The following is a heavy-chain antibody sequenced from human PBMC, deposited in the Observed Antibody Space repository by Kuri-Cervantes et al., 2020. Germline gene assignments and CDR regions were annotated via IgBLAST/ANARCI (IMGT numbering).Heavy chain of an antibody. CDR1: GYTLTELS. D-gene: IGHD5-18*01. J-gene: IGHJ6*02. CDR3: AESSGYSYGYSYYYGMDV. V-gene: IGHV1-2*02. CDR2: INPNSGGT. Sequence: ASVKVSCKVSGYTLTELSMHWVRQAPGQGLEWMGWINPNSGGTKYAQKFQGRVTMTRDTSTSTVYMELSSLRSDDTAVYYCAESSGYSYGYSYYYGMDVWGQGTTVTVSS.